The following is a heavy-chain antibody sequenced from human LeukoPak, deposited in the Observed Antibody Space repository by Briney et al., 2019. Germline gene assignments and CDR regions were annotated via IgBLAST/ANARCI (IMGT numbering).Heavy chain of an antibody. V-gene: IGHV4-34*01. D-gene: IGHD4-11*01. J-gene: IGHJ5*02. Sequence: PSETLSLTCAVYGGSFSGYYWSWIRQPPGKGLEWIGEINDGGSTNYNPSLKSRVTISVDTSKNQFSLKLNSVTAADTALYYCARHDYSNYDWFDPWGQGTLVTVSS. CDR1: GGSFSGYY. CDR3: ARHDYSNYDWFDP. CDR2: INDGGST.